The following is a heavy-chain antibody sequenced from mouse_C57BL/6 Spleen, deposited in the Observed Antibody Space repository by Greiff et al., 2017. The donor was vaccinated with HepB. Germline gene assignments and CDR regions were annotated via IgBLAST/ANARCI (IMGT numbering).Heavy chain of an antibody. V-gene: IGHV5-4*03. J-gene: IGHJ1*03. D-gene: IGHD1-1*01. Sequence: VKLVESGGGLVKPGGSLKLSCAASGFTFSSYAMSWVRQTPEKRLEWVATISDGGSYTYYPDNVKGRFTISRDNAKNNLYLQMSHLKSEDTAMYYCARPDYYGSSYWYFDVWGTGTTVTVSS. CDR1: GFTFSSYA. CDR2: ISDGGSYT. CDR3: ARPDYYGSSYWYFDV.